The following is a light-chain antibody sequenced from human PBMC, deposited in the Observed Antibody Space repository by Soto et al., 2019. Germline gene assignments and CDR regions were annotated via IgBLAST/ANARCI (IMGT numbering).Light chain of an antibody. Sequence: SYELTQAPSVSVAPGETARITCGGDNIGTKGVHWYQQQPGQAPVMVIFYDSDRPSGIPERFSGSNSGNTATLTISRVEAGDEAEYYCQVWDRSSDLVVFGGGTKLTVL. J-gene: IGLJ2*01. CDR3: QVWDRSSDLVV. CDR1: NIGTKG. CDR2: YDS. V-gene: IGLV3-21*04.